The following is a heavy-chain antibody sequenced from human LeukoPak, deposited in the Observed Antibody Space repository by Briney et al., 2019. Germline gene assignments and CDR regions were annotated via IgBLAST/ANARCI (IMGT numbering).Heavy chain of an antibody. V-gene: IGHV4-39*07. D-gene: IGHD2-15*01. Sequence: SETLSLTCTVSGGSISSSSYYWGWIRQPPGKGLEWIGSIYYSGSTYYNPSLKSRVTISVDTSKNQFSLKLSSVTAADTAVYYCARAGSNKYFQHWGQGTLVTVSS. CDR1: GGSISSSSYY. CDR2: IYYSGST. CDR3: ARAGSNKYFQH. J-gene: IGHJ1*01.